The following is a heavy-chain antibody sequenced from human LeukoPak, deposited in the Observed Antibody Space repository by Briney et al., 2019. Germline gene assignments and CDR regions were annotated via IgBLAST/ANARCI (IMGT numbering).Heavy chain of an antibody. CDR3: ARADIQQTYYYYYMDV. J-gene: IGHJ6*03. CDR1: GGTFSSYA. Sequence: ASVKVSGKASGGTFSSYAISWVRQAPGQGLEWMGGIIPIFGTANYAQKFQGRVTITTDESTSTAYMELSSLRSEDTAVYYCARADIQQTYYYYYMDVWGKGTTVTVSS. V-gene: IGHV1-69*05. CDR2: IIPIFGTA. D-gene: IGHD2-15*01.